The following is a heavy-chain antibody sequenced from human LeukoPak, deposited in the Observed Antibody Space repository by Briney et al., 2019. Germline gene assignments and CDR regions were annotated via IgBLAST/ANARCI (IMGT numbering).Heavy chain of an antibody. J-gene: IGHJ4*02. Sequence: GGSLRLSCAASGFTFSSYSMNWVRQAPGKGLEWGSSISSSSSYIYYADSVKGRFTISRDNDKNSLYIQMNSLRAEDTAVYYCAREGIGYSGSPIDYWGQGPLVTVSS. CDR1: GFTFSSYS. CDR2: ISSSSSYI. D-gene: IGHD1-26*01. CDR3: AREGIGYSGSPIDY. V-gene: IGHV3-21*01.